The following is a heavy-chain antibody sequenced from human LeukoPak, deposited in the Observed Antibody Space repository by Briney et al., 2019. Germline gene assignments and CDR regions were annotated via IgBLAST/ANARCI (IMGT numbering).Heavy chain of an antibody. Sequence: ASVKVSCKASGYTFTGYYMHWVRQAPAQGLERMGWINPNSGGTNYAQKFQGRVTMTRDTSISTAYMELSRLRSDDTAVYYCSRARVYWSGGSGNWFHPWGQGTLVTVSS. D-gene: IGHD2-15*01. CDR1: GYTFTGYY. J-gene: IGHJ5*02. CDR2: INPNSGGT. V-gene: IGHV1-2*02. CDR3: SRARVYWSGGSGNWFHP.